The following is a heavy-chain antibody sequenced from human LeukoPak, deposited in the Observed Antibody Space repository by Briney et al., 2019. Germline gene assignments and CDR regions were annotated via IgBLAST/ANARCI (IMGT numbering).Heavy chain of an antibody. Sequence: SETLSLTCTVSGGSISSSSYYWGWIRQPPGKGLEWIGSIYYSGSTYYNPSLKSRVTISVDTSKNQFSLKLSSVTAADTAVYHCARDGYYYGSGPNAFDIWGQGTMVTVSS. CDR3: ARDGYYYGSGPNAFDI. CDR1: GGSISSSSYY. V-gene: IGHV4-39*07. CDR2: IYYSGST. J-gene: IGHJ3*02. D-gene: IGHD3-10*01.